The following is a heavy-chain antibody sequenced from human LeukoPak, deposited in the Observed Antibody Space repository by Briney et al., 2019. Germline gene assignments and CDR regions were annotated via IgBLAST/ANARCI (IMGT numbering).Heavy chain of an antibody. J-gene: IGHJ6*03. D-gene: IGHD3-10*01. Sequence: SETLSLTCTVSGCSISSSSYYWGRIRQPPGKGLEWIGRIYYSGSTYYNPSLKSRVTISVDTSKNQFSLKLSSVAAADTAVYYCAGDKITMVRGVITYYMDVWGKGTTVTVSS. CDR3: AGDKITMVRGVITYYMDV. CDR1: GCSISSSSYY. V-gene: IGHV4-39*07. CDR2: IYYSGST.